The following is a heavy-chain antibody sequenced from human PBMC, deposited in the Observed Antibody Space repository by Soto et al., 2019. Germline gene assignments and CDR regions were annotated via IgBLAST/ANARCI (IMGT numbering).Heavy chain of an antibody. CDR1: GFTLSAHA. J-gene: IGHJ2*01. V-gene: IGHV3-23*01. CDR3: AKADGCAAGTCYTGAYWYFDL. Sequence: GSLRLSCAASGFTLSAHAMNWFRQAPGKGPEWVSIINGRGDKTFYADSVKGRFTISRDDSKNTLYLQMNSLRAEDTAVYYCAKADGCAAGTCYTGAYWYFDLWGRGTLVTVSS. CDR2: INGRGDKT. D-gene: IGHD2-2*02.